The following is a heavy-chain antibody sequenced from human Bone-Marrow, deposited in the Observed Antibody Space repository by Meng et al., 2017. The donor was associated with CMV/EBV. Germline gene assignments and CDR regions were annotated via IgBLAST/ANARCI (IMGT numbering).Heavy chain of an antibody. CDR2: INPNSGGT. Sequence: ASVTVSCKASGYTFTVNYLHWVRQAPGQGLEWMGWINPNSGGTNYAQKFQGRVTMTRDTSISTAYMELSRLRSDDTAVYYCARGRIAFDYWGQGKLVTVSS. CDR3: ARGRIAFDY. CDR1: GYTFTVNY. J-gene: IGHJ4*02. D-gene: IGHD2/OR15-2a*01. V-gene: IGHV1-2*02.